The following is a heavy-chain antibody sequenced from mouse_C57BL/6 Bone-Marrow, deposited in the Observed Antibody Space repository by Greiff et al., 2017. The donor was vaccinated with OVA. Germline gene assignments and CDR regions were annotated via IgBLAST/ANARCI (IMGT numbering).Heavy chain of an antibody. CDR3: ASGGIYYYGSKGLYAMDY. J-gene: IGHJ4*01. CDR1: GFSLTSYG. Sequence: QVQLKESGPGLVQPSQSLSITCTVSGFSLTSYGVHWVRQSPGKGLEWLGVIWSGGSTDYNAAFISRLSISKDNSKSQVFFKMNSLQADDTAIYYCASGGIYYYGSKGLYAMDYWGQGTSVTVSS. V-gene: IGHV2-2*01. CDR2: IWSGGST. D-gene: IGHD1-1*01.